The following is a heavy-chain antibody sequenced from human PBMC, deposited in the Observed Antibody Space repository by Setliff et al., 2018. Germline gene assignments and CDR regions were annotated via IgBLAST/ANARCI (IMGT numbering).Heavy chain of an antibody. J-gene: IGHJ4*02. V-gene: IGHV4-34*01. Sequence: SETLSLTCAVYGGSFSGYYWSWIRQPPGKGLEWIGEINHSGNTNYNPSLKSRVTISVDTSKNQFSLNLSSVTAADTAVYYCARGPRYSGSYYVNYWGQGTLVTVSS. CDR3: ARGPRYSGSYYVNY. D-gene: IGHD1-26*01. CDR1: GGSFSGYY. CDR2: INHSGNT.